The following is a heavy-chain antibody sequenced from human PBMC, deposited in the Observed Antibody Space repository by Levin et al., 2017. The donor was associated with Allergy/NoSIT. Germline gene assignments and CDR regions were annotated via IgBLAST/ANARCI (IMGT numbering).Heavy chain of an antibody. Sequence: PSETLSLTCTVSGGSISSYYWSWIRQPPGKGLEWIGYIYYSGSTNYNPSLKSRVTISVDTSKNQFSLKLSSVTAADTAVYYCASLRAHMAVAGLEYFQHWGQGTLVTVSS. CDR1: GGSISSYY. V-gene: IGHV4-59*01. CDR2: IYYSGST. J-gene: IGHJ1*01. D-gene: IGHD6-19*01. CDR3: ASLRAHMAVAGLEYFQH.